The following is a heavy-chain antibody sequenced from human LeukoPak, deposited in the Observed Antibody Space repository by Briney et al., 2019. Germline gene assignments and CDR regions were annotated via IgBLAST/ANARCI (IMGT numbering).Heavy chain of an antibody. CDR3: ARDSPYDFWSGPGGYFDY. CDR1: GGSISSGSYY. Sequence: SQTLSPTCTVSGGSISSGSYYWSWIRQPAGKGLEWIGRIYTSGSTNYNPSLKSRVTISVDTSKNQSSLKLSSVTAADTAVYYCARDSPYDFWSGPGGYFDYWGQGTLVTVSS. CDR2: IYTSGST. J-gene: IGHJ4*02. V-gene: IGHV4-61*02. D-gene: IGHD3-3*01.